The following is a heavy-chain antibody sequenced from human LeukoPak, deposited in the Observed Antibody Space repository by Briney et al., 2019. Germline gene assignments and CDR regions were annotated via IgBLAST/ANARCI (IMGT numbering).Heavy chain of an antibody. Sequence: SVRVSCKASGYTFTGYDINWVRQATGQGLQWMGWMNPDTGDTGYAQKFQGRVTMTRNTSIDTAYMELSGLRSEDTAIYYCTRGSLSGSSRDYWGQGTLVTVSS. CDR1: GYTFTGYD. CDR2: MNPDTGDT. D-gene: IGHD1-26*01. CDR3: TRGSLSGSSRDY. V-gene: IGHV1-8*01. J-gene: IGHJ4*02.